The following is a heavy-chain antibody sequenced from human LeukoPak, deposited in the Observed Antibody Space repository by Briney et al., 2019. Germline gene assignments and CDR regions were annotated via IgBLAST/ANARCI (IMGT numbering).Heavy chain of an antibody. CDR3: QSRYLEWLLDY. CDR2: IYYSGNI. V-gene: IGHV4-39*01. D-gene: IGHD3-3*01. Sequence: PSETLSLTCTVSGGSISSSSYYWGWIRQPPGKGLEWIGSIYYSGNIYYNPSLKSRVTILVDTSKNQFSLKLSSVTAADTAVYYCQSRYLEWLLDYWGQGTLVTVSS. CDR1: GGSISSSSYY. J-gene: IGHJ4*02.